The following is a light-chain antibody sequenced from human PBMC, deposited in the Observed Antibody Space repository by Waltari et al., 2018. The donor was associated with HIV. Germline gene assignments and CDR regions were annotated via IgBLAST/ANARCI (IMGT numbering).Light chain of an antibody. CDR3: QQRSNWIT. CDR2: DAS. CDR1: QSVRSY. J-gene: IGKJ5*01. V-gene: IGKV3-11*01. Sequence: EIVLTQSPATLSLSPGERATLSCRASQSVRSYLAWYQQKPGQAPRLLIYDASNRATGIPARFSGSGSVTDFTLTISSLEPEDFAVYYCQQRSNWITFGQGTRLEIK.